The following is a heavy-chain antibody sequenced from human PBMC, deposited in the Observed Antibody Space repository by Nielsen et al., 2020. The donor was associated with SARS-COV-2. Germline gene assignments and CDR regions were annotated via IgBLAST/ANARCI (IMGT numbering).Heavy chain of an antibody. CDR3: ARVSFGVVIIFRSSWFDP. V-gene: IGHV3-7*01. J-gene: IGHJ5*02. CDR2: IKQDGSEK. Sequence: GESLTISCAASGFTFSSYWMSWVRQAPGKGLEWVANIKQDGSEKYYVDSVKGRFTISRDNAKNSLYLQMNSLRAEDTAVYYCARVSFGVVIIFRSSWFDPWGQGTLVTVSS. CDR1: GFTFSSYW. D-gene: IGHD3-3*01.